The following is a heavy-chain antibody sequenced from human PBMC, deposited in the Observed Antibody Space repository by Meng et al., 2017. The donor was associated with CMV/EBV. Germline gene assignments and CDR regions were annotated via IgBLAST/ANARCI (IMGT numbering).Heavy chain of an antibody. CDR3: ARDATPTLFFGVVTPSHFDY. CDR1: GYTFTSYY. CDR2: INPSGGST. J-gene: IGHJ4*02. D-gene: IGHD3-3*01. V-gene: IGHV1-46*01. Sequence: ASVKVSRKASGYTFTSYYMHWVRQAPGQGLEWMGIINPSGGSTSYAQKFQGRVTMTRDTSTSTVYMELSSLRSEDTAVYYCARDATPTLFFGVVTPSHFDYWGQGTLVTVSS.